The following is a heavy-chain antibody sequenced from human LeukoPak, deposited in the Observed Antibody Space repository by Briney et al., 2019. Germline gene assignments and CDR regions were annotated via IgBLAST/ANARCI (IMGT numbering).Heavy chain of an antibody. CDR2: IYYSGST. Sequence: SETLSLTCTVSGGSISSYYWSWIRQPPGKGLEWIGYIYYSGSTNYNPSLKSRVTISVDTSKNQFSLKLSSVTAADTAVYYCARRRFLTGWFDPWGQGTLVTVSS. D-gene: IGHD2-8*02. CDR1: GGSISSYY. V-gene: IGHV4-59*01. J-gene: IGHJ5*02. CDR3: ARRRFLTGWFDP.